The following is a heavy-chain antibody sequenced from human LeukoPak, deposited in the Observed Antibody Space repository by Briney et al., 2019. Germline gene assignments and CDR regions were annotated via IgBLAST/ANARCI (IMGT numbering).Heavy chain of an antibody. Sequence: ASVKVSCKASGYTFTGYYIHWVRQAPGQGLEWMGWINPNSGGTKYAQKFQGRVTMTTDTSTSTAYMELRSLRSDDTAVYYCASVVGAAILDYWGQGTLVTVSS. CDR2: INPNSGGT. D-gene: IGHD1-26*01. V-gene: IGHV1-2*02. J-gene: IGHJ4*02. CDR3: ASVVGAAILDY. CDR1: GYTFTGYY.